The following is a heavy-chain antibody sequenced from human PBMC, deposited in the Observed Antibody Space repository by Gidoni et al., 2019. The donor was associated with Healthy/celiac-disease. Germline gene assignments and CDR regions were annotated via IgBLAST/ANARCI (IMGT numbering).Heavy chain of an antibody. V-gene: IGHV3-66*01. CDR1: GFTVSSNY. CDR3: ARERDYYDSSDAFDI. Sequence: EVQLVESGGGLVQPGGSLRLSCAASGFTVSSNYMSWVRKAPGKGLEWVSVIYSGGSTYYADSVKGRFTIFRDNSKNTLYLQMKSLRAEDTAVYYCARERDYYDSSDAFDIWGQGTMVTVSS. CDR2: IYSGGST. D-gene: IGHD3-22*01. J-gene: IGHJ3*02.